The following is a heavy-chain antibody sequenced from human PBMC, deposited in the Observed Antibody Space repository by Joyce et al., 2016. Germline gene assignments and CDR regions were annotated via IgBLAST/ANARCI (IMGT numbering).Heavy chain of an antibody. Sequence: QVNLVQSGAEVKKPGASGQVSCNVSGYSFSDYYIHWVRQAPRQGLQGMGRINPDTGDTIYAHKFQGRVTLTRDTFISTVYMEVSRLRSDDTAVYFCARGPMPPYAFDVWGQGTLVTVST. CDR3: ARGPMPPYAFDV. V-gene: IGHV1-2*06. D-gene: IGHD2-2*01. CDR2: INPDTGDT. CDR1: GYSFSDYY. J-gene: IGHJ3*01.